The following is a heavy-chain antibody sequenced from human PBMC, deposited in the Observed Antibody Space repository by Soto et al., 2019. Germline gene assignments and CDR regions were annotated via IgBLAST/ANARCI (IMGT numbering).Heavy chain of an antibody. Sequence: PSETLSLTCAVSGDSITSGGYSWSWIRQPPGKGLEWIGDTFHSGDTYYHPALKSRVIISIDRSKNQFSLDLSSATAADTAIYYCARDIRYCTSTSCRTPGFDMWGQGTVVTVSS. V-gene: IGHV4-30-2*01. CDR1: GDSITSGGYS. CDR3: ARDIRYCTSTSCRTPGFDM. D-gene: IGHD2-2*01. CDR2: TFHSGDT. J-gene: IGHJ3*02.